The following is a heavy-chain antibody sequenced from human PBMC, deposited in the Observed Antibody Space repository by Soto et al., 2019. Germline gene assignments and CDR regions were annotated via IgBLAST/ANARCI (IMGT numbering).Heavy chain of an antibody. CDR1: GFIFSTYS. V-gene: IGHV3-23*01. CDR2: ISPSGDST. Sequence: GGSLRLSCEASGFIFSTYSMTWVRQAPGKGLEWVAAISPSGDSTYYADSVKGRLTISRDNSKNTVFLQMNSLSADDTALYYCVKEPDVWGQGRSVTVSS. J-gene: IGHJ6*02. CDR3: VKEPDV.